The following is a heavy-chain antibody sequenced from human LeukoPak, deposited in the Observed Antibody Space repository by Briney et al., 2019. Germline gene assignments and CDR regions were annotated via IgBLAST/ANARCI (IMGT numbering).Heavy chain of an antibody. D-gene: IGHD3-3*01. CDR2: IYHSGSS. CDR3: ARVGWSAHFDY. J-gene: IGHJ4*02. CDR1: GYSISSGYY. V-gene: IGHV4-38-2*02. Sequence: SETMSLXCTVSGYSISSGYYWGRIRQPPGKGLEWIGSIYHSGSSYYNPSLKSRVTISVDTSKNQFSLKLSSVTAADTAVYYCARVGWSAHFDYWGQGTLVTVSS.